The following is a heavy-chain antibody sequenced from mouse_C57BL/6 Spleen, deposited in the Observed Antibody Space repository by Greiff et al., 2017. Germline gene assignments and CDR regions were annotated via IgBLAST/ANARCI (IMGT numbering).Heavy chain of an antibody. CDR2: IYPGSGNT. CDR1: GYTFTDYY. Sequence: QVHVKQSGAELVRPGASVKLSCKASGYTFTDYYINWVKQRPGQGLEWIARIYPGSGNTYYNEKFKGKATLTAEKSSSTAYMQLSSLTSEDSAVYFCAREGQGFAYWGQGTLVTVSA. V-gene: IGHV1-76*01. CDR3: AREGQGFAY. D-gene: IGHD3-3*01. J-gene: IGHJ3*01.